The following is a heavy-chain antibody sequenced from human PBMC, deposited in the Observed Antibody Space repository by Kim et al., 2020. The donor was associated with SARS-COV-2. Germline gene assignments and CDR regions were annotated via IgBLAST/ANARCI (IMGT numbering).Heavy chain of an antibody. Sequence: SETLSLTCAVYGVSFSGYYWSWIRQPPGKGLEWIGEINHSGSTNYNPSLKSRVTISVDTSKNQFSLKLSSVTAADTAVYYCARGGPPYSSSWYIRFDTWGQGTLVTVSS. CDR1: GVSFSGYY. CDR2: INHSGST. CDR3: ARGGPPYSSSWYIRFDT. J-gene: IGHJ5*01. V-gene: IGHV4-34*01. D-gene: IGHD6-13*01.